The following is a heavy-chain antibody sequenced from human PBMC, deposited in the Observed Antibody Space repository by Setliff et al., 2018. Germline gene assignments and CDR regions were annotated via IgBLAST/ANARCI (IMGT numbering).Heavy chain of an antibody. Sequence: ASVKVSCKASGGTFSSYAISWVRQAPGQGLEWMGWISAYNGNTNYAQKLQGRVTMTTDTSTSTAYMELRSLRSDDTAVYYCASGAAAGTFDYWGQGTLVTVSS. CDR3: ASGAAAGTFDY. D-gene: IGHD6-13*01. J-gene: IGHJ4*02. V-gene: IGHV1-18*01. CDR2: ISAYNGNT. CDR1: GGTFSSYA.